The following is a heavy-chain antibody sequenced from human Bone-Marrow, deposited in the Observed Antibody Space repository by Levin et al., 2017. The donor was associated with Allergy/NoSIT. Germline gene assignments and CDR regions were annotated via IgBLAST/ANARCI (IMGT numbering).Heavy chain of an antibody. D-gene: IGHD3-22*01. CDR2: VSYDGSNK. Sequence: GGSLRLSCAASGFTFSSYGMHWVRQAPGKGLEWVAVVSYDGSNKYYADSVKGRFTISRDNSKNTLYLQMNSLRAEDTAVYYCAKDNRGYYDSSGFSYFQHWGQGTLVTVSS. V-gene: IGHV3-30*18. CDR1: GFTFSSYG. J-gene: IGHJ1*01. CDR3: AKDNRGYYDSSGFSYFQH.